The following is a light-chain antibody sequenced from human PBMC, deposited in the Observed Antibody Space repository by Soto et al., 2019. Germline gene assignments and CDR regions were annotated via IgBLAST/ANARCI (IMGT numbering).Light chain of an antibody. V-gene: IGLV1-44*01. J-gene: IGLJ3*02. CDR1: SSNIGSNT. Sequence: QSVLTQPPSTSGTPGQRVTISCSGSSSNIGSNTVNWYQQFPGTAPKLLIYSNHQRSSGVPDRFSGSKSGTSASLAISGLQSEDEADYYCAAWDDSLNGWVFGGGTKLTVL. CDR2: SNH. CDR3: AAWDDSLNGWV.